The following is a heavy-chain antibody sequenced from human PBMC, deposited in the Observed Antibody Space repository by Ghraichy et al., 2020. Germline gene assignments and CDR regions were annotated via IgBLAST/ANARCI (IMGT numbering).Heavy chain of an antibody. J-gene: IGHJ5*02. Sequence: TLSLTCTVSGGSISSYSYYWGWIRQPPGKGLEFLAFSYYTGTTYVSPSLKNRVSVSVDTSKNQFSLRLSSVTAADTALYYCARREAAWFDPWGQGTLVIVSS. CDR2: SYYTGTT. V-gene: IGHV4-39*01. CDR3: ARREAAWFDP. CDR1: GGSISSYSYY.